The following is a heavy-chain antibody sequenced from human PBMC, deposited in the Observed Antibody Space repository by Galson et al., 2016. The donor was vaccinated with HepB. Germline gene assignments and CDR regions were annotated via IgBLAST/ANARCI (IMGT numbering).Heavy chain of an antibody. V-gene: IGHV4-61*03. D-gene: IGHD3-3*01. CDR2: MFYSGKT. J-gene: IGHJ4*02. CDR3: ARLPSIVGVDQGHF. CDR1: GGSVNSGSYS. Sequence: SLTCTVSGGSVNSGSYSWTWIRQPPGKGLEWIGYMFYSGKTNYNPSLKSRVSISVDTSNNHFSLNLNSVTAADTAVYYCARLPSIVGVDQGHFWGRGTLVTVSS.